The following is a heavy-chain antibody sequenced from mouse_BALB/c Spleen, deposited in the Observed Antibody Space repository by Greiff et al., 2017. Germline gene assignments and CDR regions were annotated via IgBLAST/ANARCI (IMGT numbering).Heavy chain of an antibody. CDR1: GYSITSGYY. D-gene: IGHD1-2*01. J-gene: IGHJ3*01. CDR3: AREDYGHFAY. Sequence: ESGPGLVKPSQSLSLTCSVTGYSITSGYYWNWIRQFPGNKLEWMGYISYDGSNNYNPSLKNRISITRDTSKNQFFLKLNSVTTEDTATYYCAREDYGHFAYWGQGTLVTVSA. V-gene: IGHV3-6*02. CDR2: ISYDGSN.